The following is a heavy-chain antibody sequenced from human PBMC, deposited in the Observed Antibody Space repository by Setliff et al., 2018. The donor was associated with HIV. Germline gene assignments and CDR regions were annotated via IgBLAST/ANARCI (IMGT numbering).Heavy chain of an antibody. V-gene: IGHV3-23*01. Sequence: PRGSLRLSCAASGFTFRNYAMTWVRQAPGKGLEWVSTISPSSGGTNYADSVKGRFTISRDNSKNILYLQMNSLRVEDSAVYYCAKTVALLRAARLDLDYWGQGTLVTVSS. J-gene: IGHJ4*02. D-gene: IGHD6-6*01. CDR1: GFTFRNYA. CDR3: AKTVALLRAARLDLDY. CDR2: ISPSSGGT.